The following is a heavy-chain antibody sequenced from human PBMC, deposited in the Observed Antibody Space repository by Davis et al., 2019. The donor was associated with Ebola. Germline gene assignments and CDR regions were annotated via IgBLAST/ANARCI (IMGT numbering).Heavy chain of an antibody. J-gene: IGHJ5*02. Sequence: GESLKISCAASGFTFSSYAMSWVRQAPGKGLEWVSAISGSGGSTYYADSVKGRFTISRDNSKNTLYLQMNSLRAEDTAVYYCARVVCSGGSCYTFDPWGQGTLVTVSS. CDR2: ISGSGGST. D-gene: IGHD2-15*01. CDR3: ARVVCSGGSCYTFDP. V-gene: IGHV3-23*01. CDR1: GFTFSSYA.